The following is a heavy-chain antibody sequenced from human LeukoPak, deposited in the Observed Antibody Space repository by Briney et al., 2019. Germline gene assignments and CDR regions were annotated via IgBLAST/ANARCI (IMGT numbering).Heavy chain of an antibody. D-gene: IGHD3-22*01. V-gene: IGHV3-48*01. Sequence: GGSLRLSCAASGFPFSIYSMNWVRQAPGKGLEWVSYISSSGTTIYYADSVKGRFTISRDNAKNSLYLQMHSLRAEDTAVYYCARAYYYDSSGYYRTHFDYWGQGTLVTVSS. CDR2: ISSSGTTI. CDR3: ARAYYYDSSGYYRTHFDY. CDR1: GFPFSIYS. J-gene: IGHJ4*02.